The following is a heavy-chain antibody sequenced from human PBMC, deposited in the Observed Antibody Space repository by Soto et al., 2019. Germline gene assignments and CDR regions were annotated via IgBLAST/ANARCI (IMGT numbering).Heavy chain of an antibody. CDR1: GFTFSIHE. J-gene: IGHJ4*02. D-gene: IGHD6-19*01. CDR2: ISSIGVAT. V-gene: IGHV3-48*03. Sequence: PEGSLRVSCAASGFTFSIHEMNWVRQAPGKGLEWVSYISSIGVATYYADSVKGRFTISRDNAKNSLYLQMNSLRAEDTAVYYCAREGRVGGIDYWGQGTPVPVSS. CDR3: AREGRVGGIDY.